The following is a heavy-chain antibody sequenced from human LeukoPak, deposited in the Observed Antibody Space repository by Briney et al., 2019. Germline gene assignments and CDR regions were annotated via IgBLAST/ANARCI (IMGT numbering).Heavy chain of an antibody. J-gene: IGHJ6*02. CDR3: AREEYYYGSGYYYGMDV. V-gene: IGHV4-59*01. D-gene: IGHD3-10*01. CDR1: GGSISSYY. Sequence: SETLSLTCTVSGGSISSYYWSWIRQPPGKGLEWIGYIYYSGSTNYNPSLKSRVTISVDTSKNQFSLKLSSVTAADTAVYYCAREEYYYGSGYYYGMDVWGQGTTVTVSS. CDR2: IYYSGST.